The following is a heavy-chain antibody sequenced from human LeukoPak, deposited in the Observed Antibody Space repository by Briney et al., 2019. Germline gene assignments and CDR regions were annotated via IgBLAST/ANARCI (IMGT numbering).Heavy chain of an antibody. CDR1: GYTFTGYY. J-gene: IGHJ4*02. CDR2: IKPNSGGT. CDR3: ATTRRVVVREFDY. Sequence: ASVKVSCKASGYTFTGYYMHWVRQAPGQGLEWMGRIKPNSGGTNYAQKFQGRVTMTRDTSISTAYMELSRLRSDDTAVYYCATTRRVVVREFDYWGQGTLVTVSS. D-gene: IGHD3-22*01. V-gene: IGHV1-2*06.